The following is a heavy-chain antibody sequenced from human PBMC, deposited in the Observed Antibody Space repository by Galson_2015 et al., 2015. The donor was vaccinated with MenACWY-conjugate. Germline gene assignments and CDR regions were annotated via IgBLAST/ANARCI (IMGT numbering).Heavy chain of an antibody. CDR2: IIPIFGTA. CDR1: GGTFSSYA. Sequence: SVKVSCKASGGTFSSYAISWVRQAPGQGLEWMGGIIPIFGTANYAQKFQGRVTITADESTSTAYMELSSLRSEDTAVYYCARDKRYYDSSGYLVYYYGMDVWGQGTTVTVSS. CDR3: ARDKRYYDSSGYLVYYYGMDV. J-gene: IGHJ6*02. V-gene: IGHV1-69*13. D-gene: IGHD3-22*01.